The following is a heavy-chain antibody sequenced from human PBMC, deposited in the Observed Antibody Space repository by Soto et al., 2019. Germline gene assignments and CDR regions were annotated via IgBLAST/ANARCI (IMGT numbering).Heavy chain of an antibody. CDR1: GLTFSIAW. CDR2: IKNNADGGTT. J-gene: IGHJ3*02. Sequence: PGGSLRLSCAASGLTFSIAWLSWVRQAPGKGLEWVGRIKNNADGGTTDNAAPVKDRFTISRDDSKSNLYLQMNSLQTEDTAMYYCTSMNDRDAFDIWGQGTMVTVSS. D-gene: IGHD1-1*01. V-gene: IGHV3-15*01. CDR3: TSMNDRDAFDI.